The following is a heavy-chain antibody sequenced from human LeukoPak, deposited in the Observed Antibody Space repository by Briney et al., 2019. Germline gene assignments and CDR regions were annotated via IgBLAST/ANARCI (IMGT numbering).Heavy chain of an antibody. CDR2: INQDGSEK. D-gene: IGHD3-3*01. J-gene: IGHJ4*02. V-gene: IGHV3-7*01. Sequence: GGSRRLSCAASAFSFSTYWMSWVRQAPGKGLEWVANINQDGSEKYYVDSVKGRFTISRDNAKNSLYLQMNSLRAEDTAVYYCARDNTYYDFWSGYPTTFDYWGQGTLVTVSS. CDR1: AFSFSTYW. CDR3: ARDNTYYDFWSGYPTTFDY.